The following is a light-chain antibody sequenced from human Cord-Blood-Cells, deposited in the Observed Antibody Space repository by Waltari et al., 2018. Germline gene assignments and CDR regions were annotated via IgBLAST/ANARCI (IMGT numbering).Light chain of an antibody. CDR1: PSISSW. Sequence: DIQMTQSPSTLSASVGDRVTITCRASPSISSWLAWYQQKPGKAPKLLIYKASSLASGVPSRFSGSGSGTEFTLTISSLQPDDFATYYCQQYNSYSTFGPGTKVDIK. J-gene: IGKJ3*01. CDR3: QQYNSYST. V-gene: IGKV1-5*03. CDR2: KAS.